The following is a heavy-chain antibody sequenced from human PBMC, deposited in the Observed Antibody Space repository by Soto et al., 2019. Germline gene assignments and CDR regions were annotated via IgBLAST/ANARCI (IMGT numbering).Heavy chain of an antibody. D-gene: IGHD2-2*01. V-gene: IGHV1-8*01. CDR1: GYTFTSYD. CDR3: ARGRGYCSSTSCSNWFDP. CDR2: MNPNSGNT. Sequence: QVQLVQSGAEVKKPGASVKVSCKASGYTFTSYDINWVRQATGQGLEWMGWMNPNSGNTGYAQKFQGRVTMTRNTSISTAYMELSSLRSEDTAVFYCARGRGYCSSTSCSNWFDPWGQGTLVTVSS. J-gene: IGHJ5*02.